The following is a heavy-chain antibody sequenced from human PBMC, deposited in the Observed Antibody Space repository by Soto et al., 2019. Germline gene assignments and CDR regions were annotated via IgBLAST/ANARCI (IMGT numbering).Heavy chain of an antibody. CDR3: AKDTPDESLHISMMRGPSA. D-gene: IGHD3-10*01. J-gene: IGHJ5*02. V-gene: IGHV3-23*01. Sequence: DVQLLESGGGLVQPGGSLRLSCAASGFTFSSYAMSWVRQAPGKGLEWVSAIIVRGGNTYYADSVKGRFTISRDNSKNTLYLQMNSLRVEDTAVYYCAKDTPDESLHISMMRGPSAWGQGTLVTVSS. CDR1: GFTFSSYA. CDR2: IIVRGGNT.